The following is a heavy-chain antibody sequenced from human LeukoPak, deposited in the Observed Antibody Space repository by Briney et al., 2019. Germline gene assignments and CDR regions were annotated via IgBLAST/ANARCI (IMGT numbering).Heavy chain of an antibody. Sequence: SETLSLTCTVSGGSISSYYWSWIRQPPGKGLEWIGYIYYSGSTNYNPSLKSRVTISVDTSKNQFSLKLSSVTAADTAVYYCARYRPTINIFDYWGQGTLVTVSS. D-gene: IGHD1-26*01. CDR2: IYYSGST. J-gene: IGHJ4*02. CDR3: ARYRPTINIFDY. CDR1: GGSISSYY. V-gene: IGHV4-59*01.